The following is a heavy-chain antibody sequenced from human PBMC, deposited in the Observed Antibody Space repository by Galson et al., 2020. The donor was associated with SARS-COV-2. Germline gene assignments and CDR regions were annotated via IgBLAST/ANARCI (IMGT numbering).Heavy chain of an antibody. D-gene: IGHD2-2*01. V-gene: IGHV3-23*01. CDR3: AKARVPAAVKWFDP. CDR2: ITTSGTST. Sequence: TGGSLRLSCAASGFTFSSYAMSWVRQAPGRGLEWVSTITTSGTSTYYADSVKGRFTISRDNSKNTLYLQMNSLRAEDTAVYYFAKARVPAAVKWFDPWGQGTLVTVSS. CDR1: GFTFSSYA. J-gene: IGHJ5*02.